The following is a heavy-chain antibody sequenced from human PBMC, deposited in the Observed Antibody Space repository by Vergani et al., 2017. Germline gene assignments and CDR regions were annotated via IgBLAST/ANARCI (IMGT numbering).Heavy chain of an antibody. CDR2: MNPNSGNT. J-gene: IGHJ5*02. CDR3: ASGFSPDSSGYYWFDP. D-gene: IGHD3-22*01. V-gene: IGHV1-8*01. Sequence: QVQLVQSGAEVKTPGASVKVSCKASGYTFTSYDINWVRQATGQGLEWMGWMNPNSGNTGYAQKFQGRVTITADESTSTAYMELSSLRSEDTAVYYCASGFSPDSSGYYWFDPRGQGTLVTGSS. CDR1: GYTFTSYD.